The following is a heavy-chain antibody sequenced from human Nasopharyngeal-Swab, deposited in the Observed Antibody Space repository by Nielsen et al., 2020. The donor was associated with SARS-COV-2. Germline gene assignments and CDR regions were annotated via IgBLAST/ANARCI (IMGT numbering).Heavy chain of an antibody. V-gene: IGHV3-73*01. J-gene: IGHJ4*02. CDR1: GFTFSNYW. Sequence: GGSLRLSCAASGFTFSNYWMYWVRQASGKGLEWVGRIGDKDHNYATTYGASVQGRFTISRDDSKNTAFLQMDSLKTEDTALYYCTTDFYFDYWGQGTLVTVSS. CDR2: IGDKDHNYAT. CDR3: TTDFYFDY.